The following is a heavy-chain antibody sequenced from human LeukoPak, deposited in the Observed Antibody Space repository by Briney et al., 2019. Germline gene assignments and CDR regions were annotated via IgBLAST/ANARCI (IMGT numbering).Heavy chain of an antibody. CDR1: GFTFSTYE. CDR2: ISSSGYTI. D-gene: IGHD6-19*01. V-gene: IGHV3-48*03. Sequence: GGSLRLSCAASGFTFSTYEMNWVRQAPGKGLEWVSYISSSGYTIYYADSVKGRFTISRDNAKNSLYLQVNSLRAEDTAVYYCARVSGWSQQHFDYWGQGTLVTVSS. CDR3: ARVSGWSQQHFDY. J-gene: IGHJ4*02.